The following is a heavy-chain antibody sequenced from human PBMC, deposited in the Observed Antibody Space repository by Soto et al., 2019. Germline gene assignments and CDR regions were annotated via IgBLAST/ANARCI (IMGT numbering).Heavy chain of an antibody. J-gene: IGHJ4*02. V-gene: IGHV1-18*01. Sequence: QVHLVQSGAEVKKPGASVKVSCKGSGYAFTTYGITWVRQAPGQGLEWMGWISAHNGNTNYAQKPXXRVTVTXXXXXXXAYMELRSLRSDDTAVYYCARGRYGDYWGQGALVTVSS. D-gene: IGHD1-1*01. CDR2: ISAHNGNT. CDR1: GYAFTTYG. CDR3: ARGRYGDY.